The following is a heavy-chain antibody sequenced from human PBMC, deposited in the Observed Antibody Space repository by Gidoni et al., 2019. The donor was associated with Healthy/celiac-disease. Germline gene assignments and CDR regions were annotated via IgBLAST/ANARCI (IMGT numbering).Heavy chain of an antibody. CDR2: INPIFGTA. Sequence: QVQLVQSGAEVTKPGSSVKVSCKASRGTLSSYAISRVRQAPGQGLEWMGGINPIFGTANYAQKFQGRVTITADESTSAASMELGSLRSEDTAVYYCARVPRGSGSSRSPYYFDYWGQGTLVTVSS. CDR3: ARVPRGSGSSRSPYYFDY. D-gene: IGHD3-10*01. V-gene: IGHV1-69*01. CDR1: RGTLSSYA. J-gene: IGHJ4*02.